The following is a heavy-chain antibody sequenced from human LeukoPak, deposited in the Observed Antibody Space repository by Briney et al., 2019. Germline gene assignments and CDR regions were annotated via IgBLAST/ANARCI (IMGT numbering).Heavy chain of an antibody. D-gene: IGHD3-22*01. V-gene: IGHV3-30-3*01. J-gene: IGHJ3*02. CDR2: ISYDGSNK. CDR1: GFTFSSYA. Sequence: GGSLRLSCAASGFTFSSYAMPWVRQAPGKGLEWVAVISYDGSNKYYADSVKGRFTISRDNSKNTLYLQMNSLRAEDTAVYYCAREGIVVVIGAFDIWGQGTMVTVSS. CDR3: AREGIVVVIGAFDI.